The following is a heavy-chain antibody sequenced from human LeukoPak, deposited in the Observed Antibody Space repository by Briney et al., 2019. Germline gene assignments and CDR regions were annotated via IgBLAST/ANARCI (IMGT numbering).Heavy chain of an antibody. J-gene: IGHJ3*02. V-gene: IGHV4-4*07. D-gene: IGHD2-21*01. CDR2: VSASGAI. Sequence: PSETLSLTCSVSGVSVGSHFWSWVRQPAGKALEWIGRVSASGAISSNPSLNSRVTMSLDMSKNQFSLKLTSVTAADTAVYFCARAYCGGDCTAGGAFDIWGQGTMVTVSS. CDR1: GVSVGSHF. CDR3: ARAYCGGDCTAGGAFDI.